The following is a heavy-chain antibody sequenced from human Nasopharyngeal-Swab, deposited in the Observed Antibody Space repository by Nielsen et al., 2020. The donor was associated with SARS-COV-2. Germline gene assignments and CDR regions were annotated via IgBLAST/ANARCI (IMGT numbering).Heavy chain of an antibody. V-gene: IGHV7-4-1*02. CDR3: ARAPENYDFWSGYHNWFDP. Sequence: VTDYCKSSGYTFTSYAMNWVRQPPGQGREWMGWINTNTGNPTDAQGFTGRFVFSLDTSVSTATLQISSLKAEETAVYYCARAPENYDFWSGYHNWFDPWGQGTLVTVSS. J-gene: IGHJ5*02. CDR1: GYTFTSYA. D-gene: IGHD3-3*01. CDR2: INTNTGNP.